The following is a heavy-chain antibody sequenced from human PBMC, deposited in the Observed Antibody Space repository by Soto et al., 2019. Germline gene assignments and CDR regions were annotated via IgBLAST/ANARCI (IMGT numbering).Heavy chain of an antibody. V-gene: IGHV4-4*02. J-gene: IGHJ6*02. Sequence: ASETLSLTCAVSGGCMTTHNWWSWVRQPPGKGLEWIGEIYHSGSTNYNPSLKSRITISVDKSKNQFSLNLTSVTAADTAVYYCARQGPYCVDTWGQGTTVTVSS. CDR1: GGCMTTHNW. CDR2: IYHSGST. CDR3: ARQGPYCVDT.